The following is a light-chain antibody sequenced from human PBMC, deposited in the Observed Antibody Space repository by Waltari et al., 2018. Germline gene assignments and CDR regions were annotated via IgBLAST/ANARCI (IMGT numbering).Light chain of an antibody. Sequence: QSALTQPRSVSGSPGQSVTISCTGTSNDVGTYKYVFWHQQHPGQAPKLIIFDVSKRPSGVPVRFSGSKSGDTASLTISGLQAEDEADYYCCSYTVSNTLLFGGGTKLTVL. CDR2: DVS. J-gene: IGLJ3*02. V-gene: IGLV2-11*01. CDR1: SNDVGTYKY. CDR3: CSYTVSNTLL.